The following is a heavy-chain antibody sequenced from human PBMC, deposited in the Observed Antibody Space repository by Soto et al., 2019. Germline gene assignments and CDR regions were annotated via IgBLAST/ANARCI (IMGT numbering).Heavy chain of an antibody. D-gene: IGHD6-13*01. CDR3: HPLGQLAPFEY. J-gene: IGHJ4*02. CDR2: ISGSGGST. V-gene: IGHV3-23*01. CDR1: GFTFSSYA. Sequence: GRSLRLSCAASGFTFSSYAMSWVRQAPGKGLEWVSAISGSGGSTYYADSVKGRFTISRDNSKNTLYLQMNSLRAEDTAVYYCHPLGQLAPFEYRGQGTLVTVSS.